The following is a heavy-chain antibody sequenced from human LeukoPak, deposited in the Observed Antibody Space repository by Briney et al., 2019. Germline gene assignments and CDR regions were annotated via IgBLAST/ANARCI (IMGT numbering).Heavy chain of an antibody. CDR2: ISAYNGNT. D-gene: IGHD3-22*01. V-gene: IGHV1-18*01. Sequence: ASVKVSCKPSGYTFNTYGISWVRQAPGQGLEWMGWISAYNGNTNYAQKFQGRVTMTTDTSTTTAYMELRSLRSDDTAVYYCARGTAHYGTSGYPDYWGQGTLVTVSS. J-gene: IGHJ4*02. CDR3: ARGTAHYGTSGYPDY. CDR1: GYTFNTYG.